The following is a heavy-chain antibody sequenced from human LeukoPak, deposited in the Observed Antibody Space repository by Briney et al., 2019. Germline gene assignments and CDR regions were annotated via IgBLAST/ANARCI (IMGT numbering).Heavy chain of an antibody. CDR1: GGSISGYY. D-gene: IGHD6-13*01. CDR2: IYYSGST. CDR3: ASQISSSWYRGAFDI. V-gene: IGHV4-59*01. Sequence: PSETLSLTCSVSGGSISGYYWNWIRQPPGKRLEFIGYIYYSGSTNYNPSLKSRVTISVDTSKNQFSLKLSSVTAADTAVYYCASQISSSWYRGAFDIWGQGTMVTVSS. J-gene: IGHJ3*02.